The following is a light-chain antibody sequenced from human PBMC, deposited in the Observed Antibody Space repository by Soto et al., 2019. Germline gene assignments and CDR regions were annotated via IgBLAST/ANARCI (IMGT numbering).Light chain of an antibody. CDR2: YDD. J-gene: IGLJ2*01. CDR1: NIGGKS. Sequence: SYELTQPPSVSLAPGETARITCGGNNIGGKSVHWYQQKPGQAPVLVIYYDDDRPSGIPERFSGSNSGNTATLTISRVEPGDEADYYCQEWDSFSDHRIFGGGTKLTVL. CDR3: QEWDSFSDHRI. V-gene: IGLV3-21*04.